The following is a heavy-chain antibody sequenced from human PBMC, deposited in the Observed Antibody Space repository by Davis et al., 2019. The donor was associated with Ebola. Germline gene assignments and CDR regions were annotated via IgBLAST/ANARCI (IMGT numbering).Heavy chain of an antibody. Sequence: PSETLSLTCTVSGGSISSYYWSWIRQPPGKGLEWIGYIYYSGSTNYNPSLKSRVTISVDTSKNQFSLKLSSVTAADTAVYYCARDSRFLYDWDLGYWGQGTLVTVSS. CDR3: ARDSRFLYDWDLGY. V-gene: IGHV4-59*12. CDR2: IYYSGST. D-gene: IGHD1-20*01. J-gene: IGHJ4*02. CDR1: GGSISSYY.